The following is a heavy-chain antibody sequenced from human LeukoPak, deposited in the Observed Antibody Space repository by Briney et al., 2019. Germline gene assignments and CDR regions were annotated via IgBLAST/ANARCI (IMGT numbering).Heavy chain of an antibody. J-gene: IGHJ4*02. CDR2: IYYSGST. Sequence: SETLSLTCTVSGGSISSGGYYWSWIRQHPGKGLEWIGYIYYSGSTYYNPSLKSRVTISVDTSKNQFSLKLRSVTAADTAVYYCARGGFLESDYWGQGTLVTVSS. CDR3: ARGGFLESDY. V-gene: IGHV4-31*03. CDR1: GGSISSGGYY. D-gene: IGHD3-3*01.